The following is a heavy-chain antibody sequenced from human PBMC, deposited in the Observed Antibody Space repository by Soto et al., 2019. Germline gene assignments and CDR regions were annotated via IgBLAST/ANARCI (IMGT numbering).Heavy chain of an antibody. CDR2: ISGSGGST. Sequence: GESLKISCAASGFTFSSYAMSWVRQAPGKGLEWVSGISGSGGSTYYAGSVKGRFTISRDNSKNTLYLQMNSLRAEDTAVYYCAKSILSWNYGEGDYFDYWGQGTLVTVSS. CDR1: GFTFSSYA. CDR3: AKSILSWNYGEGDYFDY. J-gene: IGHJ4*02. D-gene: IGHD1-7*01. V-gene: IGHV3-23*01.